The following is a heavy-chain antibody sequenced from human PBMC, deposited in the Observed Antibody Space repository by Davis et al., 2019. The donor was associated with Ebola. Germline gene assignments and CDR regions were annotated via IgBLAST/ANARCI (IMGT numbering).Heavy chain of an antibody. J-gene: IGHJ4*02. CDR3: ARGVGIAVAGDYFDY. CDR1: GYTFTSYG. CDR2: ISAYNGNT. D-gene: IGHD6-19*01. Sequence: AASVKVSCKASGYTFTSYGISWVRQAPGQGLEWMGWISAYNGNTNYAQKLQGRVTMTTDTSTSTAYMELRSLRSDDTAVHYCARGVGIAVAGDYFDYWGQGTLVTVSS. V-gene: IGHV1-18*04.